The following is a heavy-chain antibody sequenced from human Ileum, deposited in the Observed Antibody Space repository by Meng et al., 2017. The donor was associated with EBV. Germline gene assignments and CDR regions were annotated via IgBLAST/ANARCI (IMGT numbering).Heavy chain of an antibody. Sequence: ADPQEAGPGLVGPSGTLSLTCSVSGDSISNEHWWSWVRQSPGKGLEWIGEIHHTRGPNYNPSLKSRVIISVDKSNNHFSLRLSAVTAADTAVYYCASNGAFSLDHWGQGTLVTVSS. CDR2: IHHTRGP. D-gene: IGHD2-8*01. J-gene: IGHJ4*02. CDR3: ASNGAFSLDH. V-gene: IGHV4-4*02. CDR1: GDSISNEHW.